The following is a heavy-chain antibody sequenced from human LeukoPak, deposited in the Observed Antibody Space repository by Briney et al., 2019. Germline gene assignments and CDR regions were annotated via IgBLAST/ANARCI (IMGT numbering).Heavy chain of an antibody. Sequence: SETLSLTCTVSGGSISSSNYYWGWIRQPPGKGLEWIGSIYYSGSTYYNPSLKSRVTISVDTSKNQFSLKLSSVTAADTAVYYCARGQGLQLRAFDIWGQGTMVTVSS. CDR1: GGSISSSNYY. CDR3: ARGQGLQLRAFDI. V-gene: IGHV4-39*07. J-gene: IGHJ3*02. CDR2: IYYSGST. D-gene: IGHD5-24*01.